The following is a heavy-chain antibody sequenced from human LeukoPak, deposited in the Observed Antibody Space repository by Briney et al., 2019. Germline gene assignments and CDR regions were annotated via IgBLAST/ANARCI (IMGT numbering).Heavy chain of an antibody. V-gene: IGHV3-30*18. CDR1: GFTFSSYG. Sequence: GGSLRLSCAASGFTFSSYGMHWVRQAPGKGLEWVAVISYDGRNKYYADSVKGRFTISRDNSKNTLYLQMNSLRAEDTAVYYCAKGLGYCSGDSCSTWGQGTLVTVSS. J-gene: IGHJ5*02. D-gene: IGHD2-15*01. CDR3: AKGLGYCSGDSCST. CDR2: ISYDGRNK.